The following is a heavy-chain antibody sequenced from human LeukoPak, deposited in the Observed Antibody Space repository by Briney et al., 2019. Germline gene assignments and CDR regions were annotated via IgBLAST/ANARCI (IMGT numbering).Heavy chain of an antibody. CDR1: GYRFATYW. Sequence: GESLKISCQGSGYRFATYWIGWVRQMPGKGLEWIRIFYPGDSDSRYRPSCRGQVTISDKKSITTASPHWSSLKASGSAMYYCSSLVAVSGPDGGSLASWGKETRVTVP. D-gene: IGHD3-3*01. V-gene: IGHV5-51*01. CDR2: FYPGDSDS. J-gene: IGHJ5*02. CDR3: SSLVAVSGPDGGSLAS.